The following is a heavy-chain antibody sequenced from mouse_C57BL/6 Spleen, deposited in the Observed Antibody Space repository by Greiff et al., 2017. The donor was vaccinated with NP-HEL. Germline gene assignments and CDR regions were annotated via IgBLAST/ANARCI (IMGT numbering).Heavy chain of an antibody. V-gene: IGHV5-17*01. D-gene: IGHD1-1*01. Sequence: EVKVVESGGGLVKPGGSLKLSCAASGFTFSDYGMHWVRQAPEKGLEWVAYISSGSSTIYYADTVKGRFTISRDNAKNTLFLQMTSLRSEDTAMYYRARLPFTTVPVEDWYFDVWGTGTTVTDSS. CDR3: ARLPFTTVPVEDWYFDV. CDR2: ISSGSSTI. CDR1: GFTFSDYG. J-gene: IGHJ1*03.